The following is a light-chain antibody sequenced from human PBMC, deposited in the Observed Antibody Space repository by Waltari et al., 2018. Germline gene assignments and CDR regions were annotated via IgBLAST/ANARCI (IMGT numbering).Light chain of an antibody. CDR3: QHYVRLPAT. CDR2: GAS. CDR1: QRVSRS. J-gene: IGKJ1*01. V-gene: IGKV3-20*01. Sequence: IVLTQSPGTLSLSPGERATLSCRASQRVSRSLAWYQKKPGQTPKLLIYGASTRATGSPDRFTGSGSGTDFSLTISSLEPEDFAIYFCQHYVRLPATFGQGTKVEIK.